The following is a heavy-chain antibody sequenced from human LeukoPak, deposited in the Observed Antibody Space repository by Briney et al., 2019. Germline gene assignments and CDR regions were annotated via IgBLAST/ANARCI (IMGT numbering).Heavy chain of an antibody. J-gene: IGHJ6*02. V-gene: IGHV4-61*02. CDR1: GGSISSGSYY. CDR2: IYTSGST. Sequence: SQTLSLTCTVSGGSISSGSYYWSWIRQPVGKGLEWIGRIYTSGSTNYNPSLKSRVTISVDTSKNQFSLKLSSVTAADTAVYYCAREPSYYYYGMDVWGQGTTVTVSS. CDR3: AREPSYYYYGMDV.